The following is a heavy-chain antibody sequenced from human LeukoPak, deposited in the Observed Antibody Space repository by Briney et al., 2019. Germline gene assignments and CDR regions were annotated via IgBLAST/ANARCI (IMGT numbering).Heavy chain of an antibody. CDR3: ARSPSSSWFIDY. D-gene: IGHD6-13*01. V-gene: IGHV1-2*02. CDR1: GYTFTGYY. Sequence: ASVKVSCKASGYTFTGYYMHWVRQAPGQGLEWMGWINPNSGGTNYAQKFQGRFTMTRDTSISTAYMELSRLRSDDTAVYYCARSPSSSWFIDYWGQGTLVTVSS. J-gene: IGHJ4*02. CDR2: INPNSGGT.